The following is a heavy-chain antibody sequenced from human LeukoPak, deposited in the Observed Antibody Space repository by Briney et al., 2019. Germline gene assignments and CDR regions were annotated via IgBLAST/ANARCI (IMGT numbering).Heavy chain of an antibody. J-gene: IGHJ3*02. Sequence: SETLSLTCNVSGGSISSYYWSWIRQPPGRGLEWIGYIYYCGSTNYNPSLKSRVTISVDTSKNQFSLKLSSVTAEDTAVYYCAREYYYDSSGSYGGAFDIWGQGTMVTVSS. CDR3: AREYYYDSSGSYGGAFDI. CDR2: IYYCGST. V-gene: IGHV4-59*01. CDR1: GGSISSYY. D-gene: IGHD3-22*01.